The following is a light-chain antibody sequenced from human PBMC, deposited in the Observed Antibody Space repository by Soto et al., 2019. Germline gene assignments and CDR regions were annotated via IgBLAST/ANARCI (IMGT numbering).Light chain of an antibody. CDR1: QSISAW. CDR3: QHYNSYSEA. J-gene: IGKJ1*01. CDR2: DAS. V-gene: IGKV1-5*01. Sequence: DIQMTQSPSTLSATAGDRVTITSRASQSISAWLAWYQQKTGKAPKILIYDASNLESGVPSRFSGSGSGTEFTLTISNLQPDDFSTYYCQHYNSYSEAFGQGTKVDIK.